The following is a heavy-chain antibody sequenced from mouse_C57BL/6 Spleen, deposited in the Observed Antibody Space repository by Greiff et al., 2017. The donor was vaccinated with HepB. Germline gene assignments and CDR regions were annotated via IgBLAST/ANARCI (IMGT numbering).Heavy chain of an antibody. J-gene: IGHJ4*01. D-gene: IGHD2-12*01. CDR3: ARNGYYKGRNYAMDY. Sequence: VQLKESGPGLVQPSQSLSITCTVSGFSLTSYGVHWVRQSPGKGLEWLGVIWSGGSTDYNAAFISRLSISKDNSKSQVFFKMNSLQADDTAIYYCARNGYYKGRNYAMDYWGQGTSVTVSS. CDR1: GFSLTSYG. CDR2: IWSGGST. V-gene: IGHV2-2*01.